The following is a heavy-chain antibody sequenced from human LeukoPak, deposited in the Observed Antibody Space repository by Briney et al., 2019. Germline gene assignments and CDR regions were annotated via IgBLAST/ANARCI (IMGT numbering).Heavy chain of an antibody. CDR3: ARENDFWSEGV. V-gene: IGHV3-48*03. J-gene: IGHJ6*04. Sequence: GGSLRLSCAASGFTFSSYEMNWVRQAPGKGLEWVSYISSSGSTIYYADSVKGRFTISRDNAKNSLYLHMNSLRAEGTAVYYCARENDFWSEGVWGKGTTVTVSS. CDR2: ISSSGSTI. D-gene: IGHD3-3*01. CDR1: GFTFSSYE.